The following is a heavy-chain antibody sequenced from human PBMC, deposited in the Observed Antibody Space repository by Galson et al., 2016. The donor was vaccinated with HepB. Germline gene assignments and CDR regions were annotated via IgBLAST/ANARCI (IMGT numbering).Heavy chain of an antibody. Sequence: TLSLTCTVSGGSINSGTYYWNWIRQPAGKGLEWIGRIYTSGNTNYNPSLKSRVTISLDTSRNQFSLKLTSLTAADTAVYYCARVPLATSMETKSHAFDIWGRGTTVTVSS. CDR3: ARVPLATSMETKSHAFDI. J-gene: IGHJ6*04. V-gene: IGHV4-61*02. CDR2: IYTSGNT. CDR1: GGSINSGTYY. D-gene: IGHD2/OR15-2a*01.